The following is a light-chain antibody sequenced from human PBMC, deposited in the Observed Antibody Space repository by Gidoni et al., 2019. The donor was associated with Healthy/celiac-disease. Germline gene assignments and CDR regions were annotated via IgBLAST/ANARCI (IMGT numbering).Light chain of an antibody. J-gene: IGLJ3*02. V-gene: IGLV2-14*01. CDR2: DVS. CDR1: SSDVGGYNY. Sequence: QSALTQPASVSGSPGQSITISCTGTSSDVGGYNYVSWYQQHPGKAPKLMIYDVSNRPSGVSNRFSGSKAGNTASLTISGLQAEDEAEYYGSSYTSSSTRVFGGGTKLTVL. CDR3: SSYTSSSTRV.